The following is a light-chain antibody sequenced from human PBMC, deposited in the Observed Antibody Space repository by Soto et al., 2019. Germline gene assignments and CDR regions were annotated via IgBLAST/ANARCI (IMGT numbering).Light chain of an antibody. V-gene: IGKV3-20*01. J-gene: IGKJ1*01. CDR2: DAF. CDR1: QSVNSNY. Sequence: EIVLTQSPGTLSLSPGERATLSCRASQSVNSNYLAWYRQKPGQAPRLLIYDAFNRATGIPDRFSGSGSGKDVTLTISRLEPEDFAVYYCQQYGSSPPWTFSQGTKVEFK. CDR3: QQYGSSPPWT.